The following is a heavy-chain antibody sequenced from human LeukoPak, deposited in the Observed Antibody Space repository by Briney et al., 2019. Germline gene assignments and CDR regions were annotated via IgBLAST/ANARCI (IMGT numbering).Heavy chain of an antibody. J-gene: IGHJ6*03. CDR3: ARSGYYSDTSGYSPYYYFYMDV. CDR2: ISSSGSTI. V-gene: IGHV3-11*01. CDR1: GFTFSDYY. D-gene: IGHD3-22*01. Sequence: GGSLRLSCAASGFTFSDYYMSWIRQAPGKGLEWVSYISSSGSTIYYADSVKGRITISRDNAKNSLYLQMNSLRAEDTAVYYCARSGYYSDTSGYSPYYYFYMDVWGKGITVTVSS.